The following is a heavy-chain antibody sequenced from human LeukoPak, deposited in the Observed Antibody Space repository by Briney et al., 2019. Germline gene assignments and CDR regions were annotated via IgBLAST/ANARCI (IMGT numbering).Heavy chain of an antibody. V-gene: IGHV3-30-3*01. CDR2: ISYDGSNK. Sequence: GGSLRLSCAASGFTFSSYAMHWVRQAPGKGLEWVAVISYDGSNKYYADSVKGRFTISRDNSKNTLYLQMNSLRAEDTAVYYCARAGKLAYYYYMDVWGKGTTVTVSS. J-gene: IGHJ6*03. CDR1: GFTFSSYA. CDR3: ARAGKLAYYYYMDV. D-gene: IGHD1-26*01.